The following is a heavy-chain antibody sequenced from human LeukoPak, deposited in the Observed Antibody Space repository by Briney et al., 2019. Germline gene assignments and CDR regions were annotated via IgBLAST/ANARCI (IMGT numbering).Heavy chain of an antibody. J-gene: IGHJ4*02. CDR1: GFTFSNAW. CDR2: ISGSGGST. Sequence: PGGSLRLSCAASGFTFSNAWMSWVRQAPGKGLEWVSAISGSGGSTYYADSVKGRFTIPRDNSKNTLYLQMNSLRAEDTAVYYCAKDRTYYGGNSVVWGQGTLVTVSS. D-gene: IGHD4-17*01. V-gene: IGHV3-23*01. CDR3: AKDRTYYGGNSVV.